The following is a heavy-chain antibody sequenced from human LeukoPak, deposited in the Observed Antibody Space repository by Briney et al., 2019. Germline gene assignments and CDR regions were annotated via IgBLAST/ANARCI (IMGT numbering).Heavy chain of an antibody. J-gene: IGHJ4*02. CDR3: ARELTYYYDSSGYRTLLDY. CDR1: GGSISSSSYY. Sequence: PSETLSLTCTVSGGSISSSSYYWGWIRQPPVKGLEWIGSIYYSGSTYYNPSLKSRVTISVDTSKNQFSLKLSSVTAADTAVYYCARELTYYYDSSGYRTLLDYWGQGTLVTVSS. D-gene: IGHD3-22*01. CDR2: IYYSGST. V-gene: IGHV4-39*07.